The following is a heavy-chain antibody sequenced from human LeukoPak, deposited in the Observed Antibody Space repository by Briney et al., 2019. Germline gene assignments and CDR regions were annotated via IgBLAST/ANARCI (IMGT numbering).Heavy chain of an antibody. Sequence: SETLSLTCAVYGGSFSGYYWSWIRQPPGKGLEWIGEINHSGSTNYNPSLKSRVTISVDTSKNQFSLQLNSVTPEDTAVYYCARDRFGRRPDIVVVPAVVVPYGMDVWGQGTTVTVSS. CDR3: ARDRFGRRPDIVVVPAVVVPYGMDV. J-gene: IGHJ6*02. V-gene: IGHV4-34*01. D-gene: IGHD2-2*01. CDR2: INHSGST. CDR1: GGSFSGYY.